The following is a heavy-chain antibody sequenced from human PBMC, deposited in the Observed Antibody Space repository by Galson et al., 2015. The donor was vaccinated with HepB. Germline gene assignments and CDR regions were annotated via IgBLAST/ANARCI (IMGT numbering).Heavy chain of an antibody. J-gene: IGHJ6*02. CDR1: GYSFPSYW. Sequence: QSGAEVKKPGESLKISCKGSGYSFPSYWIAWVRQMPGKGLEWMGIIYPGDSDTRYSPSFQGQVTISADKSITTAYLQWSSLKASDTAMYYCAGGGGLGNYYYGMDVWGQGTTVTVSS. CDR2: IYPGDSDT. V-gene: IGHV5-51*03. CDR3: AGGGGLGNYYYGMDV. D-gene: IGHD3-16*01.